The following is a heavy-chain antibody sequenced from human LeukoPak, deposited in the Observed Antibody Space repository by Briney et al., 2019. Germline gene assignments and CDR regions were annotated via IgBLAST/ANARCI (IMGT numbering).Heavy chain of an antibody. CDR1: GGTFSSYA. CDR2: INPNSGGT. V-gene: IGHV1-2*06. Sequence: ASVKVSCKASGGTFSSYAISWVRQAPGQGLEWMGRINPNSGGTNYAQKFQGRVTMTRDTSISTAYMELSRLRSDDTAVYYCAREAVYCSGGSCDDAFDIWGQGTMVTVSS. J-gene: IGHJ3*02. CDR3: AREAVYCSGGSCDDAFDI. D-gene: IGHD2-15*01.